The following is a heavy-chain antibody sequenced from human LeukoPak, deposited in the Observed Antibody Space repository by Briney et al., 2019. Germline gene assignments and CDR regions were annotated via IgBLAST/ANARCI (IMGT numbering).Heavy chain of an antibody. Sequence: SETLSLTCTVSGGSISSSSYYWGWVRQPPGKGLEWIGSIYYSGSTYYNPSLKSRVTISVDTSKNQFSLKLSSVTAADTAVYYCARQVKLGIAAAGTSWFDPWGQGTLVTVSS. J-gene: IGHJ5*02. CDR2: IYYSGST. V-gene: IGHV4-39*01. CDR1: GGSISSSSYY. CDR3: ARQVKLGIAAAGTSWFDP. D-gene: IGHD6-13*01.